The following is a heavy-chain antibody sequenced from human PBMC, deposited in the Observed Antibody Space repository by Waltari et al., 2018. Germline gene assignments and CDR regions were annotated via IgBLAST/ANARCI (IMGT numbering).Heavy chain of an antibody. CDR2: INHSGST. CDR1: GGSFSGYY. V-gene: IGHV4-34*01. J-gene: IGHJ6*02. CDR3: ARVRTRGIAAAGPRGHYYYYGMDV. Sequence: QVQLQQWGAGLLKPSETLSLTCAVYGGSFSGYYWSWIRQPPGKGLEWIGEINHSGSTNYNPSLKSRGTISVDTSKNQFSLKLSSVTAADTAGYYCARVRTRGIAAAGPRGHYYYYGMDVWGQGTTVTVSS. D-gene: IGHD6-13*01.